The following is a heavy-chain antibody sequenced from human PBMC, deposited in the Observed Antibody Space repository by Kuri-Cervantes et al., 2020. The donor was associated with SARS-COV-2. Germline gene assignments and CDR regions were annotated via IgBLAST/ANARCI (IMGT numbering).Heavy chain of an antibody. Sequence: SVKVSCKASGGTFSSYDISWVLQAPGQGLEWMGGIIPIFGTANYAQKFQGRVTITTDESTSTAYMELRSLRSDDTAVYYCARDIVGAPYYYYYYMDVWGKGTTVTVSS. CDR2: IIPIFGTA. CDR1: GGTFSSYD. V-gene: IGHV1-69*05. J-gene: IGHJ6*03. CDR3: ARDIVGAPYYYYYYMDV. D-gene: IGHD1-26*01.